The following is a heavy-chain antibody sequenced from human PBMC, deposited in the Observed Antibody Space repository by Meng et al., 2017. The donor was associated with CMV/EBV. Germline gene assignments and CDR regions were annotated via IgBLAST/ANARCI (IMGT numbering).Heavy chain of an antibody. Sequence: SVKVSCKASGGTFSSYAISWVRQAPGQGLEWMGGIIPIFGTANYAQKFQGRVTITTDGSTSTAYMELSSLRSEDTAVYYCARDRYQLLVSVGRFNWFDPWGQGTLVTVSS. CDR1: GGTFSSYA. CDR2: IIPIFGTA. J-gene: IGHJ5*02. CDR3: ARDRYQLLVSVGRFNWFDP. V-gene: IGHV1-69*05. D-gene: IGHD2-2*01.